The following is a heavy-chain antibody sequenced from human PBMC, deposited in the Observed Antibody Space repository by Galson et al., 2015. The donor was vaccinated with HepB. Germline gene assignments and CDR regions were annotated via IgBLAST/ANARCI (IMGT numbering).Heavy chain of an antibody. V-gene: IGHV3-23*01. D-gene: IGHD2-15*01. J-gene: IGHJ4*02. Sequence: SLRLSCAASGFTFSNYALNWVRQGPGKRLEWAAAISGSGATTYYAASVKGRFTISRDNSKNTLHLEVNSLRADDTAVYYCAKANYPGYCSGERSGNCFPLYNFDCWGQGTLVTVSS. CDR1: GFTFSNYA. CDR3: AKANYPGYCSGERSGNCFPLYNFDC. CDR2: ISGSGATT.